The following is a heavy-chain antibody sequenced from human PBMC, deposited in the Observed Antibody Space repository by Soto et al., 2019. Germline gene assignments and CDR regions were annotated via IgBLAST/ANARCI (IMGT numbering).Heavy chain of an antibody. V-gene: IGHV3-23*01. Sequence: PGGSLRLSCAASGFTFTSSAMTWVRQAPGQGLEWVSTIRGSADNTHYADSVKGRFTISTDNSKNTLYLHMNSLRAEDTAVYYCARKYCNSAKCDRGWFGTWGRGTLVTVSS. CDR3: ARKYCNSAKCDRGWFGT. D-gene: IGHD2-2*01. CDR1: GFTFTSSA. J-gene: IGHJ5*02. CDR2: IRGSADNT.